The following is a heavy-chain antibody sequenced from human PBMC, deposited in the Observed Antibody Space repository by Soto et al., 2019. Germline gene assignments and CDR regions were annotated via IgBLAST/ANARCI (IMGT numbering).Heavy chain of an antibody. J-gene: IGHJ5*01. V-gene: IGHV3-23*01. D-gene: IGHD1-26*01. CDR2: ISASGGLK. CDR1: GFTFTNYA. Sequence: EVQLSESGGDLRQPGGSLRLSCAASGFTFTNYAMTGVRQTPGKGLEWVSGISASGGLKYYADSVRGRFTVSRDNSKNILYLQMYNLRDEDTARYYCARVVGAPSGWLVSWGQGTQVTVSS. CDR3: ARVVGAPSGWLVS.